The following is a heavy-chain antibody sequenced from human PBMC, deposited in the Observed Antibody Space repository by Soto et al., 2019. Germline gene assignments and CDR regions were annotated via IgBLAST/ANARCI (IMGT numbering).Heavy chain of an antibody. Sequence: ASVKVSCKASGYTFTSYGISWVRQAPGQGLEWMGWISAYNGNTNYAQKLQGRVTMTTDTSTSTAYMELRSLRSDDTAVYYCARVVARYYYYGMDVWGHGTTFTVSS. D-gene: IGHD2-15*01. CDR2: ISAYNGNT. V-gene: IGHV1-18*04. CDR3: ARVVARYYYYGMDV. J-gene: IGHJ6*02. CDR1: GYTFTSYG.